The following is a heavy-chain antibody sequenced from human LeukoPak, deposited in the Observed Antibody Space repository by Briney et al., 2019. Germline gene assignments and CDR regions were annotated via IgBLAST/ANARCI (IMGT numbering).Heavy chain of an antibody. CDR1: GGSISSYY. CDR2: IYYSGST. V-gene: IGHV4-59*01. Sequence: SETLSLTCTVSGGSISSYYWSWIRQPPGKGLEWIGYIYYSGSTYYNPSLKSRFTISLDTSKNQFSLKLSSVTAADTAVYFCARTHDYGGNTDFDYWGQGILVTVSS. D-gene: IGHD4-23*01. J-gene: IGHJ4*02. CDR3: ARTHDYGGNTDFDY.